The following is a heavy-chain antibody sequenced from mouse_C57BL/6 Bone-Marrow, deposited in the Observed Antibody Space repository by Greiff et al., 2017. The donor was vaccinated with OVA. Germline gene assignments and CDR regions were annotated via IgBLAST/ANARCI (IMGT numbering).Heavy chain of an antibody. Sequence: VKLMESGPELVKPGASVKISCKASGYAFSSSWMNWVKQRPGKGLEWIGRIYPGDGDTNYNGKFKGKATLTADKSSSTAYMQLSSLTSEDSAVYFCARRGTTDFDYWGQGTTLTVSS. J-gene: IGHJ2*01. CDR3: ARRGTTDFDY. V-gene: IGHV1-82*01. CDR2: IYPGDGDT. CDR1: GYAFSSSW. D-gene: IGHD1-1*01.